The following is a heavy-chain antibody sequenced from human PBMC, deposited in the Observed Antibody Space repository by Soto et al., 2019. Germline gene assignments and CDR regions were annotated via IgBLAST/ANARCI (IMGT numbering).Heavy chain of an antibody. CDR3: AKVSRPSQISTPDFDY. V-gene: IGHV3-30-3*01. J-gene: IGHJ4*02. CDR1: GFTLSSYS. Sequence: QVQLVESGGGVVQPGTSLRLSCAASGFTLSSYSIHWVRQAPGKGLDWVAVISYDGNTQFYGDSVKGRFIVSRDNSRNTLYLQLNNLQAEDTAVYYCAKVSRPSQISTPDFDYWGQGTLVTVSS. CDR2: ISYDGNTQ.